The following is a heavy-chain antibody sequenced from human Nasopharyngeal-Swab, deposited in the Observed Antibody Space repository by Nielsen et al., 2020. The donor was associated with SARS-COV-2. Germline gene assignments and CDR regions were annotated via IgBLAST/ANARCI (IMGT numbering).Heavy chain of an antibody. Sequence: GESLKISCSASGFIFKNYAMNWVRQAPGKGLEWVSYISSTGSTINYADSVKGRVTISRDNAKNSLYLQMNSLRAEDTAVYYCARDGNLRTVRYFDLWGRGSLVTVSS. CDR1: GFIFKNYA. CDR2: ISSTGSTI. J-gene: IGHJ2*01. D-gene: IGHD4-17*01. V-gene: IGHV3-48*03. CDR3: ARDGNLRTVRYFDL.